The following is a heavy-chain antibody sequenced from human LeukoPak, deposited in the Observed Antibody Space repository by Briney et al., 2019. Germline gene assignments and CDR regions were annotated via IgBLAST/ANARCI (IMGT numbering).Heavy chain of an antibody. D-gene: IGHD5/OR15-5a*01. CDR2: IKQDGSEK. CDR3: ARLRLGYYYYYMDV. V-gene: IGHV3-7*01. Sequence: GGSLRLSCVASGFTFSSYWMSWVRQAPGKGLEWVANIKQDGSEKYYVDSVKGRFTISRDNAKNSLYLQMNSLRAEDTAVYYCARLRLGYYYYYMDVWGKGTTVTVSS. J-gene: IGHJ6*03. CDR1: GFTFSSYW.